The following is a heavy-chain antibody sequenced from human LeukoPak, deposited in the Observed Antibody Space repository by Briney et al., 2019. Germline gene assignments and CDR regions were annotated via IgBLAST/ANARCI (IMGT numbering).Heavy chain of an antibody. D-gene: IGHD6-13*01. CDR1: GFTFSSYW. CDR2: IKQDGSEK. Sequence: GGSLRLSCATSGFTFSSYWMHWVRQAPGKGLEWVANIKQDGSEKYYVDSVKGRFTISRDNAKNSLYLQMNSLRAEDTAVYYCASWGDSSSWSIYYYYMDVWGQGTTVTVSS. V-gene: IGHV3-7*01. CDR3: ASWGDSSSWSIYYYYMDV. J-gene: IGHJ6*03.